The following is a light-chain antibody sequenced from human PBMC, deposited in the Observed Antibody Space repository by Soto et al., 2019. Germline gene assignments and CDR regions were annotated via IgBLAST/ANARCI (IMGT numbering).Light chain of an antibody. Sequence: DIQMTQSPSTLSASVGDRVTITCRASQTINSWLAWYQQKPGKAPTLLIYKASSLRSGVPSRFSGSGSGTEFSLTISSLQPDDFATYYCQQYNSYPYTFGQGTKLEIK. CDR2: KAS. V-gene: IGKV1-5*03. CDR3: QQYNSYPYT. J-gene: IGKJ2*01. CDR1: QTINSW.